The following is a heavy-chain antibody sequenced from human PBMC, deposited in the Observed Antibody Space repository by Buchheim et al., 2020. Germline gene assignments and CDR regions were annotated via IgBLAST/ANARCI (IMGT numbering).Heavy chain of an antibody. V-gene: IGHV1-69*06. Sequence: QVQLVQSGAEVKKPGSSVKVSCKASGGTFSSYAISWVRQAPGQGLEWMGGIIPIFGTAHYAQKFQGRVTITAGKYTTTADRELSSLRSEDTAVYYCARDLLHRYDTNWFDPWGQGTL. CDR3: ARDLLHRYDTNWFDP. CDR2: IIPIFGTA. D-gene: IGHD3-16*01. CDR1: GGTFSSYA. J-gene: IGHJ5*02.